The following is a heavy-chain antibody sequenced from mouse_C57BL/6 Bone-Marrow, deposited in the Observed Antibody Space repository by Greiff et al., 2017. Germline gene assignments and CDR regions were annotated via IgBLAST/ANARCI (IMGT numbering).Heavy chain of an antibody. CDR1: GYTFTSYW. J-gene: IGHJ2*01. Sequence: QVQLQQSGAELAKPGASVKLSCTASGYTFTSYWMHWVKQRPGQGLEWIGYINPSSGYTKYNQKFKDKATLTADKSSSTAYMQLSSLTYEDSAVXDCARSYYDYDGKGYWGQGTTLTVSS. D-gene: IGHD2-4*01. CDR3: ARSYYDYDGKGY. V-gene: IGHV1-7*01. CDR2: INPSSGYT.